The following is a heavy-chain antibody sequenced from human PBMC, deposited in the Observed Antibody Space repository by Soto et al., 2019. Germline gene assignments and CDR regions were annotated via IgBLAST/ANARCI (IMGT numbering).Heavy chain of an antibody. Sequence: EVQLLESGGGLVQPGGSLRLSCAASGFTFSSYAMSWVRQAPGKGLEWVSAISGSGGSTYYADSVKGRFTISRDNSKNTLYLQMNSLRAEDTAVYYCAKDLEYSSGWTTYNWFDPWGQGTLVTVSS. CDR2: ISGSGGST. V-gene: IGHV3-23*01. CDR1: GFTFSSYA. J-gene: IGHJ5*02. CDR3: AKDLEYSSGWTTYNWFDP. D-gene: IGHD6-19*01.